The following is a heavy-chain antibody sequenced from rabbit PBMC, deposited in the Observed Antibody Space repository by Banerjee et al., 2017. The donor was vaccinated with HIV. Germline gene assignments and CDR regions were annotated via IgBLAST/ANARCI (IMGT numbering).Heavy chain of an antibody. J-gene: IGHJ4*01. CDR2: IYAGSSGST. V-gene: IGHV1S40*01. Sequence: QSLEESGGDLVKPGASLTLTCTASGFSFSNYYYMCWVRQAPGKGLEWIACIYAGSSGSTYYASWAKGRFTISKTSSTTVTLQMTSLTAADTATYFCARDLAGVIGWNFNLWGQGTLVTVS. D-gene: IGHD4-1*01. CDR3: ARDLAGVIGWNFNL. CDR1: GFSFSNYYY.